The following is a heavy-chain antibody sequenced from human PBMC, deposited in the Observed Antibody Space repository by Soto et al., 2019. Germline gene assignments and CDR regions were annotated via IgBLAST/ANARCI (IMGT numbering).Heavy chain of an antibody. D-gene: IGHD3-3*01. CDR3: ARFDYDFWSGYSDY. J-gene: IGHJ4*02. CDR2: IYYSGST. Sequence: PSETLSLTCTVSGGSISSSSYYWGWIRQPPGKGLEWIGSIYYSGSTYYNPSLKSRVTISVDTSKNQFSLKLSSVTAADTAVYYCARFDYDFWSGYSDYWGQGTLVTVSS. V-gene: IGHV4-39*01. CDR1: GGSISSSSYY.